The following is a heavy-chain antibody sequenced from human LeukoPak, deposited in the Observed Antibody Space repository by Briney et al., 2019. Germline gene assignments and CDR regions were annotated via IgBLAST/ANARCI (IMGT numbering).Heavy chain of an antibody. J-gene: IGHJ4*02. V-gene: IGHV1-8*03. CDR1: GYTFTSYD. CDR3: ARVLSFRRYSKTYCGGDCYSYYFDY. CDR2: MNPNSGNT. D-gene: IGHD2-21*02. Sequence: ASVKVSCKASGYTFTSYDINWVRQATGQGLEWMGWMNPNSGNTGYAQKFQGRVTITRNTSISTAYMELSSLRSEDTAVYYCARVLSFRRYSKTYCGGDCYSYYFDYWGQGTLVTVSS.